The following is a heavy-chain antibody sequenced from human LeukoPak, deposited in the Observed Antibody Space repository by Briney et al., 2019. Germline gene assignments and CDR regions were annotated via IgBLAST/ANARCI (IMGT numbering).Heavy chain of an antibody. CDR1: GGSFSGYY. CDR2: IYTSGST. J-gene: IGHJ4*02. V-gene: IGHV4-59*10. Sequence: PSETLSLTCAVYGGSFSGYYWSWIRQPPGKGLEWIGRIYTSGSTNYNPSLKSRVTMSVDTSKNQFSLKLSSVTAADTAVYYCARDRPYGDYTFDYWGQGTLVTVSS. D-gene: IGHD4-17*01. CDR3: ARDRPYGDYTFDY.